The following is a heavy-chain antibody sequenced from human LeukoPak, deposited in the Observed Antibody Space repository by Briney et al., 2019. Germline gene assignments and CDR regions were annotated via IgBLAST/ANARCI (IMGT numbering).Heavy chain of an antibody. CDR1: GYTFTYYY. D-gene: IGHD2-8*02. CDR2: INPNNGGT. Sequence: GASVKVSCKASGYTFTYYYMHWVRQAPGQGLEWMGWINPNNGGTNYAQKFQGRVTMTRDTSISTAYMELSSLISDDTAVYYCARDTGGNWFDPWGQGTLVTVSS. CDR3: ARDTGGNWFDP. V-gene: IGHV1-2*02. J-gene: IGHJ5*02.